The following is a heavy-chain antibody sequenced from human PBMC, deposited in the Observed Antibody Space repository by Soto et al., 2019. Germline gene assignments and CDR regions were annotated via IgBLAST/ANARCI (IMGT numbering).Heavy chain of an antibody. J-gene: IGHJ3*02. CDR2: ISSSGSTI. V-gene: IGHV3-11*01. D-gene: IGHD3-9*01. CDR1: GFTFRDYY. Sequence: QVQLVESGGGLVKPEGSLRLSCAASGFTFRDYYMSCIRQAPGKGLEWVSYISSSGSTIYYADSVKGRFTISRDNAKNSRYLQMNSLRAEDTAVYYCARDWAGLRYFDWSWALDIWGQGTMVTVSS. CDR3: ARDWAGLRYFDWSWALDI.